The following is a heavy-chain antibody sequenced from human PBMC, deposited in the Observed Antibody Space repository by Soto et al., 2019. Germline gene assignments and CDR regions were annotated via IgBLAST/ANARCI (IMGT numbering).Heavy chain of an antibody. CDR2: TYYRSKWFH. D-gene: IGHD6-13*01. Sequence: QGQLQQSGPGLVKPSQTLSLTCAISGDSVSSDITSWNWIRQSPSRGLGWLGRTYYRSKWFHDYAASVKSQITINPCTSRNHFSLELNSMTPEDTAVYYCARGNALDVWGQGTVVTVSS. CDR3: ARGNALDV. J-gene: IGHJ3*01. CDR1: GDSVSSDITS. V-gene: IGHV6-1*01.